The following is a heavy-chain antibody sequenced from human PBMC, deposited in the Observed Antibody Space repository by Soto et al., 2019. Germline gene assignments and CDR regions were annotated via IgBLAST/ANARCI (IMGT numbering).Heavy chain of an antibody. Sequence: EVQLVESGGGLVQPGGSLRLSCAASGFTFSSYSMNWVRQAPGKGLEWVSYISSSSSTIYYADSVKGRFTISRDNAKNSLYLQMNSLRAEDTAVYYCARVEYYGSGSYYGAVDYYYYVDVWGKGTTVTVSS. V-gene: IGHV3-48*01. CDR2: ISSSSSTI. CDR3: ARVEYYGSGSYYGAVDYYYYVDV. J-gene: IGHJ6*03. D-gene: IGHD3-10*01. CDR1: GFTFSSYS.